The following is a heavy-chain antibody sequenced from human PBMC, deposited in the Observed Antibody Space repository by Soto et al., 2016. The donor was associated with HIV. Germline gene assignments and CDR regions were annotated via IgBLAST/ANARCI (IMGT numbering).Heavy chain of an antibody. Sequence: QVQLMQSGAEVKKPGTSVKVSCKTSGCTFTANYIHWVRQAPGQGLEWLGWIVPNTGGINYGQRFQDRVTVTRDAATSTVYMELSRLRSDDTAVYYCARGTRQYLVPLDYWGQGTLVTVSS. V-gene: IGHV1-2*02. J-gene: IGHJ4*02. CDR3: ARGTRQYLVPLDY. CDR1: GCTFTANY. CDR2: IVPNTGGI. D-gene: IGHD6-13*01.